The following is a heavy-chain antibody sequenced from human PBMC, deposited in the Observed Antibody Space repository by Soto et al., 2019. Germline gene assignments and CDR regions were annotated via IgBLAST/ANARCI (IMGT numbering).Heavy chain of an antibody. CDR3: WRVSSSHVVIPGFGMDV. CDR1: GYSFFTHG. V-gene: IGHV1-18*04. D-gene: IGHD2-21*01. CDR2: ISPKNGNT. Sequence: QIQLVQSGAEMKKPGASVKVSCKASGYSFFTHGITWVRQTPGHVLEWLGWISPKNGNTRYSQILKGQVSMTTKTSTSKLTMEVTNQRSHNAAVYYYWRVSSSHVVIPGFGMDVWGQGTTVTVSS. J-gene: IGHJ6*02.